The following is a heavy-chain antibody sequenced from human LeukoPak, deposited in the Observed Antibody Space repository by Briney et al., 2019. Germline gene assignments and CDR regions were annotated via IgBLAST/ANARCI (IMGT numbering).Heavy chain of an antibody. D-gene: IGHD2-2*02. CDR2: MNPNSANT. CDR1: DYDFTNYG. CDR3: ARATVVAGYCTTTRCYKPFDI. Sequence: ASVKVSCKASDYDFTNYGINWVRQATGQGLGWMGWMNPNSANTGYSQKFQGRVTFTRDTSISTAYMELSSLRSEDTAVYFCARATVVAGYCTTTRCYKPFDIWGQGTMVTVSS. J-gene: IGHJ3*02. V-gene: IGHV1-8*03.